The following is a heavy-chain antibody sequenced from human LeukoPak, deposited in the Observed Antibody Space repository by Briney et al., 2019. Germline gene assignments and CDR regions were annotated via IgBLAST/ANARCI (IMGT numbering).Heavy chain of an antibody. CDR3: ARLMAVAGTVDWFDP. V-gene: IGHV4-59*01. D-gene: IGHD6-19*01. Sequence: SETLSLTCTVSGGSISSDYWSWIRQPPGKGLEWIGYIYYSGSTNYNPSLKSRVSISVDTSKNHFSLKLSSVTAADTAIYYCARLMAVAGTVDWFDPWGQGTLVTVSS. J-gene: IGHJ5*02. CDR1: GGSISSDY. CDR2: IYYSGST.